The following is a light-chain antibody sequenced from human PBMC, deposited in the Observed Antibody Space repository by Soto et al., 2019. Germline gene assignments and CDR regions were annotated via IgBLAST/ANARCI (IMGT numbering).Light chain of an antibody. CDR2: EGS. CDR1: SSDVGAYNF. V-gene: IGLV2-23*03. Sequence: QSALTQPPSASGSPGQSVTISCTGTSSDVGAYNFVSWYQHHPGKAPKLMIYEGSKRPSGVSNRFSGSKSGNTASLTISGLQAEDEAYYYCWSYAGNTIFVFGGGTKVTVL. CDR3: WSYAGNTIFV. J-gene: IGLJ2*01.